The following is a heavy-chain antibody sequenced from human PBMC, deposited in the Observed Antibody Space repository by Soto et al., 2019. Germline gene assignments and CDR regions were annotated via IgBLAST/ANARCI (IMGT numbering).Heavy chain of an antibody. V-gene: IGHV4-4*07. J-gene: IGHJ4*02. CDR3: ARGFASSWYYFDF. D-gene: IGHD6-13*01. CDR1: GGSITGYY. CDR2: IYTSGGT. Sequence: QVHLQESGPGLVKPSETLSLTCTVSGGSITGYYWSWIRQPAGKGLEWIGRIYTSGGTNYNPFLKSRLTMSVDTSKNQFSLKLTSVTAADTAVYYCARGFASSWYYFDFWGQGALVTVSS.